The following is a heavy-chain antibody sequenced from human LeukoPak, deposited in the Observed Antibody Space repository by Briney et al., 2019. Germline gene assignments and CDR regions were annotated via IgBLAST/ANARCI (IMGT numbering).Heavy chain of an antibody. Sequence: PSETLSLTCTVSGGSISSSSYYWGWIRQPPGKGLEWIGSIYYSGRTYYNPSLKSRVTISVDTSKNQFSLKLSSVTAADAAVYYCARQLGXSXSSXYRYYYYYMDVWGKGTTVTVSS. CDR1: GGSISSSSYY. V-gene: IGHV4-39*01. CDR3: ARQLGXSXSSXYRYYYYYMDV. CDR2: IYYSGRT. D-gene: IGHD6-13*01. J-gene: IGHJ6*03.